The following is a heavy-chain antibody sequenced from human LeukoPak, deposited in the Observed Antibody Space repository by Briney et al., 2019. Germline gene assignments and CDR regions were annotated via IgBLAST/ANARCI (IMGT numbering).Heavy chain of an antibody. J-gene: IGHJ4*02. CDR2: ISGSGGSH. V-gene: IGHV3-23*01. CDR1: GFTFSSYA. CDR3: AKGDKKYYFDY. Sequence: PGGSLRLSCAASGFTFSSYAMGWVRQAPGKGLEWVSVISGSGGSHADADSVKGRFTISRDNSKNTLYLQVNSLRAEDTAVYHCAKGDKKYYFDYWGQGILVTVSS.